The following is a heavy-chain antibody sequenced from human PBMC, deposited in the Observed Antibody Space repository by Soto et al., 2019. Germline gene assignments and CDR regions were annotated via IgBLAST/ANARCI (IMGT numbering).Heavy chain of an antibody. J-gene: IGHJ6*02. CDR1: GFTFDDYT. Sequence: PGGSLRLSCAASGFTFDDYTMHWVRQAPGKGLEWVSLISWDGGSTYYADSVKGRFTISRDNSKNSLYLQMNSLRTEDTALYYCAKDIAVAGTYGMDVWGQGTTVTVSS. CDR3: AKDIAVAGTYGMDV. D-gene: IGHD6-19*01. V-gene: IGHV3-43*01. CDR2: ISWDGGST.